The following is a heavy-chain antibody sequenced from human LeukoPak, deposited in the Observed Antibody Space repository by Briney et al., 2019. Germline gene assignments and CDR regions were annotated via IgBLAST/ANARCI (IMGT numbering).Heavy chain of an antibody. CDR3: ARDRGSGIAALYGKYFDY. CDR2: IIPILGIA. Sequence: VASVKVSCKASGYTFTSYGISWVRQAPGQGLEWMGRIIPILGIANYAQKFQGRVTITADKSTSTAYMELSSLRSEDTAVYYCARDRGSGIAALYGKYFDYWGQGTLVTVSS. CDR1: GYTFTSYG. J-gene: IGHJ4*02. D-gene: IGHD6-6*01. V-gene: IGHV1-69*04.